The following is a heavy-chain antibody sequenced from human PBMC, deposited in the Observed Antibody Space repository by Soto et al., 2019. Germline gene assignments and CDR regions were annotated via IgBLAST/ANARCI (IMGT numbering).Heavy chain of an antibody. CDR3: ARQQSDSYYHYHLAV. J-gene: IGHJ6*03. CDR2: IYPGDSDT. V-gene: IGHV5-51*01. CDR1: GYSFTSYW. D-gene: IGHD2-21*02. Sequence: GESLKISCKGSGYSFTSYWIGWVRQMPGKGLEWMGIIYPGDSDTRYSPSFQGQVTISADKSISTAYLQWSSLKASDTAMYYCARQQSDSYYHYHLAVPAQRTTVLVSS.